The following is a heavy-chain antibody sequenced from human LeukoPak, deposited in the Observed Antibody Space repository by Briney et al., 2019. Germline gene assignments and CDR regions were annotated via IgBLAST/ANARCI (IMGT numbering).Heavy chain of an antibody. CDR3: ARVDSSGYYTFFDY. Sequence: SETLSLTCTVSGGSISSHNWNWIRQPPGKGLEWIGDIYNSGSPNYNPSPKSRVTISVDTSKNQFSLKLSSVTAADTAVYYCARVDSSGYYTFFDYWGQGTLVTVSS. V-gene: IGHV4-59*11. D-gene: IGHD3-22*01. CDR2: IYNSGSP. CDR1: GGSISSHN. J-gene: IGHJ4*02.